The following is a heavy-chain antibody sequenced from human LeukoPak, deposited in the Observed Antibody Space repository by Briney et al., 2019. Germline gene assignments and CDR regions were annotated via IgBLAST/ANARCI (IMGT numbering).Heavy chain of an antibody. CDR1: GFTFSDYY. D-gene: IGHD4-17*01. CDR3: ARSSGYYGDYPAVD. J-gene: IGHJ4*02. V-gene: IGHV3-11*01. CDR2: ISSSGSTI. Sequence: GGSLRLSCAASGFTFSDYYMSWIRQAPGKGLEWVSYISSSGSTIYYADSVKGRFTISRDDAKNSLYLQMNSLRAEDTAVYYCARSSGYYGDYPAVDWGQGTLVTVSS.